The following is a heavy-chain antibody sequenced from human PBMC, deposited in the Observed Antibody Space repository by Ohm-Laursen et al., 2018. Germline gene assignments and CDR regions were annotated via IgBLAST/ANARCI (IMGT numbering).Heavy chain of an antibody. V-gene: IGHV2-70*12. J-gene: IGHJ4*02. CDR3: AHRPPYYYGLLDQ. Sequence: TQTLTLTCTFSGFSLNGSPMCVSWIRQSPGKGLEWLARIDRDDDKWYSTSLMTRLTISKDTSKNQVVLTMTKMEPVDTATYYCAHRPPYYYGLLDQWGPGTLVTVSS. CDR1: GFSLNGSPMC. CDR2: IDRDDDK. D-gene: IGHD3-10*01.